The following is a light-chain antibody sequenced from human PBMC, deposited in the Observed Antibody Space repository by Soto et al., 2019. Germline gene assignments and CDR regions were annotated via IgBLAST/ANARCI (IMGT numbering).Light chain of an antibody. J-gene: IGKJ1*01. V-gene: IGKV3-15*01. CDR1: QSVSSY. Sequence: VLTQSPGTLSLSPGERATLSCRASQSVSSYLAWYHQKAGQAPRLLIYTASTRATGIPARCSSSGSGTDFTLTISSLHSEDAAVYYCQQYIKWLRTFGQGTKVDIK. CDR2: TAS. CDR3: QQYIKWLRT.